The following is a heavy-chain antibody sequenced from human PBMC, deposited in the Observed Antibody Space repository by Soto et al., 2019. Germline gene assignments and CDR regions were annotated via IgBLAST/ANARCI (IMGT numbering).Heavy chain of an antibody. J-gene: IGHJ6*02. CDR1: GFTFSSYS. Sequence: EVQLVESGGGLVKPGGSLRLSCAASGFTFSSYSMNWVRQAPGKGLEWVSSISSSSSYIYYADSVKGRFIISRDNAKNSLYLQMNSLRAEDTAVYYCARDADSSGWYGVYYYYGMDVWGQGTTVTVSS. CDR2: ISSSSSYI. V-gene: IGHV3-21*01. D-gene: IGHD6-19*01. CDR3: ARDADSSGWYGVYYYYGMDV.